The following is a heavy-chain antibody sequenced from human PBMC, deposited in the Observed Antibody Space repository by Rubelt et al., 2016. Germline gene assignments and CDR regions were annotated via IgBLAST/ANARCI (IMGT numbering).Heavy chain of an antibody. CDR3: ARNSIGWSQMDY. CDR1: GGSISSHNW. J-gene: IGHJ4*02. V-gene: IGHV4-4*02. Sequence: QVQLQESGPGLVKPSGTLSLTCAVSGGSISSHNWWSWVRQPPGKGLEWIGEISHSGSTSYNPSLQSRVTISMDKSMHHFSLRLSSVTAADTAVYYCARNSIGWSQMDYWGQGTQVTASS. D-gene: IGHD6-19*01. CDR2: ISHSGST.